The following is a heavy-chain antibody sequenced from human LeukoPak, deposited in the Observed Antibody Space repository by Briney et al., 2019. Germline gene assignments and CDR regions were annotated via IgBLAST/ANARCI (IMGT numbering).Heavy chain of an antibody. CDR2: ISGSGGST. D-gene: IGHD5-12*01. J-gene: IGHJ3*02. Sequence: GGSLRLSCAASGFTFSSNGMSWVRQAPGKGLEWVSAISGSGGSTYYADSVKGRFTISRDNSKNTLYLQMNSLRAEDTAVYYCAKGLLRGYSGYYAFDIWGQGTMVTVSS. CDR3: AKGLLRGYSGYYAFDI. CDR1: GFTFSSNG. V-gene: IGHV3-23*01.